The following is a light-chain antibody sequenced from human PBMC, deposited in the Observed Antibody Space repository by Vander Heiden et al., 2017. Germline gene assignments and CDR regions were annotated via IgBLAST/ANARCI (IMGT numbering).Light chain of an antibody. J-gene: IGKJ1*01. CDR1: QSVSSSY. CDR3: QQYGSSLWT. Sequence: EIMLTQSPGTLSLSPGERATLSCRASQSVSSSYLAWYQQKPGQAPRLLIYGASSRATGIPDRSSGSGSGTDFTLTISRLEPEDFAVYYCQQYGSSLWTFRQGTKVEIK. V-gene: IGKV3-20*01. CDR2: GAS.